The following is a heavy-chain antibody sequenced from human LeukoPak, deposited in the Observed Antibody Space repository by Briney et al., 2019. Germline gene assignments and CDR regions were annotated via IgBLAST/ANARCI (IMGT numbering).Heavy chain of an antibody. Sequence: GGSLRLSCAATGFTFSNYWMGWVRQAPGKRPEWVANMNIDGSEKYYADSVKGRFSISRDNARNSVYLQMASLRVEDTAVYYCARDPVEWELLLDYWGQGTLVTVSS. D-gene: IGHD1-26*01. V-gene: IGHV3-7*01. CDR1: GFTFSNYW. J-gene: IGHJ4*02. CDR3: ARDPVEWELLLDY. CDR2: MNIDGSEK.